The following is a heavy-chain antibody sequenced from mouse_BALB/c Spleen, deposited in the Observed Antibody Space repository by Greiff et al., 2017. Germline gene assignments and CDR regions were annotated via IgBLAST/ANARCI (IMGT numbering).Heavy chain of an antibody. CDR1: GFAFSSYD. V-gene: IGHV5-12-1*01. D-gene: IGHD2-2*01. CDR2: ISSGGGST. J-gene: IGHJ2*01. Sequence: EVNVVESGGGLVKPGGSLKLSCAASGFAFSSYDMSWVRQTPEKRLEWVAYISSGGGSTYYPDTVKGRFTISRDNAKNTLYLQMSSLKSEDTAMYYCARHGYYFDYWGQGTTLTVSS. CDR3: ARHGYYFDY.